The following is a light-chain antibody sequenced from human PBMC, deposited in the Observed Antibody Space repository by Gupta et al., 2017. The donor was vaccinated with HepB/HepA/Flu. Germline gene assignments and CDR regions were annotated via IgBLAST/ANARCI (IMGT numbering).Light chain of an antibody. V-gene: IGLV2-14*01. J-gene: IGLJ1*01. Sequence: QSALTPPASVSGSPGQSITISCTGTSSDVGGYNYVSWYQQHPGKAPKLMIYDVSNRPSGVSNRFSGSKSGNTASLTISGLQAEDEADYYCSSYTSSSTLYVFGTGNKVTVL. CDR2: DVS. CDR3: SSYTSSSTLYV. CDR1: SSDVGGYNY.